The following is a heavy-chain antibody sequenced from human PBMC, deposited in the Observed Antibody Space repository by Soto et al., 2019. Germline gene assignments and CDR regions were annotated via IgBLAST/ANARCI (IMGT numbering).Heavy chain of an antibody. CDR1: GYTFYSHS. Sequence: ASVKVSCKASGYTFYSHSISWVRQAPGQGLEWMGRINADYGNTQYAQKFRDRVTMTTDTSTTKVYMELTNLRSDDIVVYYCARCIQGDYYYGMDVWGQGTTVTVS. CDR3: ARCIQGDYYYGMDV. D-gene: IGHD5-18*01. CDR2: INADYGNT. J-gene: IGHJ6*02. V-gene: IGHV1-18*03.